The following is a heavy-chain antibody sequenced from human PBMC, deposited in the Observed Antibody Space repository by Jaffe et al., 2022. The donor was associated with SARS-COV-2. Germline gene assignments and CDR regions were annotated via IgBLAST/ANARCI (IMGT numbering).Heavy chain of an antibody. CDR1: GYTFTSYG. Sequence: QVQLVQSGAEVKKPGASVKVSCKASGYTFTSYGISWVRQAPGQGLEWMGWISAYNGNTNYAQKLQGRVTMTTDTSTSTAYMELRSLRSDDTAVYYCARESRDIVVVVAATDYYYYMDVWGKGTTVTVSS. J-gene: IGHJ6*03. CDR2: ISAYNGNT. V-gene: IGHV1-18*01. D-gene: IGHD2-15*01. CDR3: ARESRDIVVVVAATDYYYYMDV.